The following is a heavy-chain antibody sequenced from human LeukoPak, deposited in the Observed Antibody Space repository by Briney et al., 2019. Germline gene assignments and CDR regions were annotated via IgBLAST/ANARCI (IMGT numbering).Heavy chain of an antibody. J-gene: IGHJ4*02. V-gene: IGHV4-31*03. Sequence: SQTLSLTCNVSGGSISSGGYYWSWIRQHPGKGLEWIGYIYYSGSTYYNPSLKSRVTISVDTSKNQFSLKLSSVTAADTAVYYCASQYDSSGYYYFDYWGQGTLVTVSS. CDR3: ASQYDSSGYYYFDY. CDR2: IYYSGST. D-gene: IGHD3-22*01. CDR1: GGSISSGGYY.